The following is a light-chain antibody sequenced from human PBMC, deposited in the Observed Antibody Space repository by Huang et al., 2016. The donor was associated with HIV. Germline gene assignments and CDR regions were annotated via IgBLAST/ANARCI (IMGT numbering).Light chain of an antibody. CDR1: QGITKS. Sequence: DIQMTQSPFSLSASVGDRVTITCRASQGITKSLVWYQQKPGKAPKLLLFATSRLERGVPSRFSGSGFGTDFTLTISSLQPEDFATYYCQQYYNTPYTFGQGTKLEIK. V-gene: IGKV1-NL1*01. CDR3: QQYYNTPYT. CDR2: ATS. J-gene: IGKJ2*01.